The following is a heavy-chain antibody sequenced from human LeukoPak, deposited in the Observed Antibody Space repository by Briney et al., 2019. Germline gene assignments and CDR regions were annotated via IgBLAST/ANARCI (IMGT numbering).Heavy chain of an antibody. CDR1: GYTFTNYA. V-gene: IGHV1-18*01. CDR3: ARDLSSSSRYNYYYGMDV. Sequence: EASVKVSCKASGYTFTNYAISWVRQAPGQGLEWMGWISAYNGNTNYAQKLQGRVTMTTDTSTSTAYMELRSLRSDATAVYYCARDLSSSSRYNYYYGMDVWGQGTTVIVSS. J-gene: IGHJ6*02. D-gene: IGHD6-6*01. CDR2: ISAYNGNT.